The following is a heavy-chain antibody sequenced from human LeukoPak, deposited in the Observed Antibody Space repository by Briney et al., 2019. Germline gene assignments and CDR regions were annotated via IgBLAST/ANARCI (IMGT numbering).Heavy chain of an antibody. Sequence: GGSLRLSCAASGFTFTRYGMVWVRQAPGKGLEWVSYISGSTSAVYYADSVRGRFTISRDNAKNSLYLQMNSLRVEDSAVYYCVRGGYQFEYWGQGTLVTVSS. D-gene: IGHD1-26*01. CDR2: ISGSTSAV. CDR3: VRGGYQFEY. V-gene: IGHV3-48*01. CDR1: GFTFTRYG. J-gene: IGHJ4*02.